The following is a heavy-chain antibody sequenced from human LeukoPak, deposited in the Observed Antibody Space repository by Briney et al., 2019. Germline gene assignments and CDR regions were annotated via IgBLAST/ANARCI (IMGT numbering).Heavy chain of an antibody. D-gene: IGHD3-3*01. CDR3: ARGSYYDFWSGSGAFDI. J-gene: IGHJ3*02. Sequence: GGSLRLSCAASGFKFRTYWMNWVRQAPGKGLEWVANIKQDGSEKYYVDSVKGRFTISRDNAKNSLYLQMNSLRAEDTAVYYCARGSYYDFWSGSGAFDIWGQGTMVTVSS. CDR1: GFKFRTYW. V-gene: IGHV3-7*01. CDR2: IKQDGSEK.